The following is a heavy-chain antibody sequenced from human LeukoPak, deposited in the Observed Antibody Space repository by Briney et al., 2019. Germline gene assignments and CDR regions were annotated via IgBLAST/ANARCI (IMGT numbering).Heavy chain of an antibody. Sequence: GGSLRLSWAASGFTFSSYWMSWVSQAPGKGMEWVANIKQDGSEKYYVDSVKGRFTISRDNAKNSLYLQMNSLRAEDTAVYYCASYDYGDYYGMDVWGQGTTVTVSS. CDR1: GFTFSSYW. CDR2: IKQDGSEK. V-gene: IGHV3-7*01. D-gene: IGHD4-17*01. CDR3: ASYDYGDYYGMDV. J-gene: IGHJ6*02.